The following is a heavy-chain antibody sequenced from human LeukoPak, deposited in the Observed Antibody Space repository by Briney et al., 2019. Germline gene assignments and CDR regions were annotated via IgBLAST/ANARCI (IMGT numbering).Heavy chain of an antibody. CDR3: TADGNCQTTSCY. D-gene: IGHD2-2*01. Sequence: PGGPLRLSCTASGFTFSNAWMSWVRQAPGKGLEWIGRIKSNGVGGTTEFAAPVKGRFTISRDDSRNTLYLQMNSLETEDTAVYYCTADGNCQTTSCYWGRGALVTVSS. CDR2: IKSNGVGGTT. V-gene: IGHV3-15*01. J-gene: IGHJ4*02. CDR1: GFTFSNAW.